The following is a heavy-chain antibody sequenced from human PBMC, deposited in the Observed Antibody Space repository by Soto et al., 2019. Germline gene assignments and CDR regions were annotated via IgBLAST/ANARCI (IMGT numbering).Heavy chain of an antibody. J-gene: IGHJ3*02. CDR2: IYYSGST. Sequence: QVQLQESGPGLVKPSETLSLTCTVSGGSISSYYWSRIRQPPGKGLEWIGYIYYSGSTNYNPSLKSRVTISVDTSKNQFSLKLSSVTAADTAVYYCASASPDIVATISAFDIWGQGTMVTVSS. V-gene: IGHV4-59*01. D-gene: IGHD5-12*01. CDR3: ASASPDIVATISAFDI. CDR1: GGSISSYY.